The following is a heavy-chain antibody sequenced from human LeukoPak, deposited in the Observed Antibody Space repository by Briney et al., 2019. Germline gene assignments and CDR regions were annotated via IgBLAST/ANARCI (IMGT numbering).Heavy chain of an antibody. V-gene: IGHV4-39*01. CDR2: IYYSGST. Sequence: PSETLSLTCTVSGGSISSSSYYWGWIRQPPGKGLEWIGSIYYSGSTYYNPSLKSRVTISVDTSKNQFSLKLSSVTAADTAVYYCARVGTGTLYDAFDIWGQGTMVTVSS. J-gene: IGHJ3*02. CDR3: ARVGTGTLYDAFDI. D-gene: IGHD7-27*01. CDR1: GGSISSSSYY.